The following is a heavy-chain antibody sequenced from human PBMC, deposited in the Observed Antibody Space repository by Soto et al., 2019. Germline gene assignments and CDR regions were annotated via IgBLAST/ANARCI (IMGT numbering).Heavy chain of an antibody. V-gene: IGHV3-23*01. D-gene: IGHD6-13*01. CDR1: GFTFSHFA. CDR3: EQGGGIAAAGATLGVDC. Sequence: EVQLLESGGGLVQSGGSLRLSCEASGFTFSHFAMSWVRQASGKGLEWVSAIRGGGEGTYYAESVKGRFTIARDNSKNPLQLTMNSLRAEHTPGYYCEQGGGIAAAGATLGVDCGGEGTTFAVSS. J-gene: IGHJ4*02. CDR2: IRGGGEGT.